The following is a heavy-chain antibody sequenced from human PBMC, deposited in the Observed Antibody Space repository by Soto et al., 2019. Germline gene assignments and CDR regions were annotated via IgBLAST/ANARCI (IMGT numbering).Heavy chain of an antibody. J-gene: IGHJ6*02. CDR1: GYTFTSYD. D-gene: IGHD3-3*01. Sequence: ASVKVSCKASGYTFTSYDINGVRQATGQGLEGMGWMNPNSGNTGYAQKFQGRVTMTRNTSISTAYMELSSLRSEDTAVYYCARNEILEWLSQAYYYYYGMDVWGQGTTVTVSS. V-gene: IGHV1-8*01. CDR3: ARNEILEWLSQAYYYYYGMDV. CDR2: MNPNSGNT.